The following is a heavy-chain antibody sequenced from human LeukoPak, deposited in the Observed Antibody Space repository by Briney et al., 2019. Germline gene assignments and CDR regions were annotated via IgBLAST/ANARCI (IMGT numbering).Heavy chain of an antibody. V-gene: IGHV4-34*01. CDR3: ARRRPRSFTMVRGNYMDV. CDR1: GGSFSGYY. Sequence: SGTLSLTCAVYGGSFSGYYWSWIRQPPGKGLEWIGEINHSGSTNYNPSLKSRVTISVDTSKNQFSLKLSSVTAADTAVYYCARRRPRSFTMVRGNYMDVWGKGTTVTISS. J-gene: IGHJ6*03. CDR2: INHSGST. D-gene: IGHD3-10*01.